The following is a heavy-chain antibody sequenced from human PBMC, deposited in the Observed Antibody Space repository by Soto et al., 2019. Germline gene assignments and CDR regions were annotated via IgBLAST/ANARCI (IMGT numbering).Heavy chain of an antibody. D-gene: IGHD1-1*01. Sequence: WETLSLTLAVSRASFSGYSWTWFRLPPWPVIAWRGEMNHRGATNYNPSLKSRITISVDTSKNQVSVNLTSVTAADTSVYFCARAPYSSHWNQPWQTPRRPGNYGMDVWGQATTVTVSS. J-gene: IGHJ6*02. CDR3: ARAPYSSHWNQPWQTPRRPGNYGMDV. CDR2: MNHRGAT. CDR1: RASFSGYS. V-gene: IGHV4-34*01.